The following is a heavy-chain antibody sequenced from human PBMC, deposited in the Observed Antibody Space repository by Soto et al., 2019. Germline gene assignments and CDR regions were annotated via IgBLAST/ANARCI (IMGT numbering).Heavy chain of an antibody. D-gene: IGHD2-2*01. CDR2: IYYSGST. Sequence: QLQLQESGPGLVKPSETLSLTCTVSGGSISSSSYYWGWIRQHPGKGLEWIGSIYYSGSTYYNPSLKSLVTISVDTSKNQFSRKLSAVTAADTAVNYCARDHSGYCSSTICYGEDYFDYWGQGTLVTVSS. J-gene: IGHJ4*02. CDR3: ARDHSGYCSSTICYGEDYFDY. V-gene: IGHV4-39*02. CDR1: GGSISSSSYY.